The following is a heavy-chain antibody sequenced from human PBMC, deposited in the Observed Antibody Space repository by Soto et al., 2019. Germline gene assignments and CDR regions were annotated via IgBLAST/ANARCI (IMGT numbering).Heavy chain of an antibody. CDR2: ISSDGTTT. CDR1: GFTFSSSA. D-gene: IGHD3-22*01. J-gene: IGHJ4*02. CDR3: ARVPNGDRSGCYSYFDL. V-gene: IGHV3-74*01. Sequence: PGGSLRLSCAASGFTFSSSAMGWVRQAPKKGPVWVSRISSDGTTTTYADSVKGRFTISRDNAKHTLYLQVNSLIADDTAVYYCARVPNGDRSGCYSYFDLWGQGALVTVSS.